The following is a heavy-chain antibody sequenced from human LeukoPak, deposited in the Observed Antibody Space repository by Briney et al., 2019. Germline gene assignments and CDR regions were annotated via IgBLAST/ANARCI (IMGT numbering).Heavy chain of an antibody. CDR3: ARADMVRGVIIVHYGMDV. Sequence: ASVKVSCKASGYTFTSYDINWVRQATGQGLEWMGWMNPNSGNTGYAQKFQGRVTMTRNTSISTAYMELSSLRSEDTAVYYCARADMVRGVIIVHYGMDVWGQGTTVTVSS. CDR2: MNPNSGNT. D-gene: IGHD3-10*01. CDR1: GYTFTSYD. V-gene: IGHV1-8*01. J-gene: IGHJ6*02.